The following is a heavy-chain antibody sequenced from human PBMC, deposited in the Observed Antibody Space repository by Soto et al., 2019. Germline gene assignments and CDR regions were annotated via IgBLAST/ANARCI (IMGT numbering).Heavy chain of an antibody. CDR2: ISYRGST. J-gene: IGHJ5*02. CDR3: ASSGIVGREVNTWFDP. Sequence: SETLSLTCTVSAGSITTSYWSWIRQPLGKALEWIGYISYRGSTNYNPSLKSRLTISIDTCKSQISLKLTSMTTADTAVYYCASSGIVGREVNTWFDPWGQGTLVTVSS. D-gene: IGHD3-22*01. CDR1: AGSITTSY. V-gene: IGHV4-59*01.